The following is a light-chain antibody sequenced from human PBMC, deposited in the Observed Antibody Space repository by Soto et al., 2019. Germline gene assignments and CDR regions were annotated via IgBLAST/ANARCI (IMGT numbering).Light chain of an antibody. CDR2: DAS. CDR3: QQRSNWGWT. CDR1: QSVSSY. V-gene: IGKV3-11*01. J-gene: IGKJ1*01. Sequence: EIVLTQSPATLSLSPGERATLSCRASQSVSSYLAWYQQKPGQAPRLLIYDASNRATGIPARLSGSGSGTDFTLTISSLEPEDFAVYYCQQRSNWGWTFGQGTKVEIK.